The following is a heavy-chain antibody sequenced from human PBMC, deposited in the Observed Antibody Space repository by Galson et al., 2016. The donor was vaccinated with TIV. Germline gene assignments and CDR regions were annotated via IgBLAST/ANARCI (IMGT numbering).Heavy chain of an antibody. CDR1: GYSFTTYA. CDR2: INPDNGDT. D-gene: IGHD3-16*01. Sequence: SVKVSCKASGYSFTTYAMHWVRQAPGQRPQWMGWINPDNGDTEYSQKLLGRVTITRNTSASTAYMELSSLRYEDTAIYYCARDRGGSGDFDYWGQGSLVT. V-gene: IGHV1-3*01. J-gene: IGHJ4*02. CDR3: ARDRGGSGDFDY.